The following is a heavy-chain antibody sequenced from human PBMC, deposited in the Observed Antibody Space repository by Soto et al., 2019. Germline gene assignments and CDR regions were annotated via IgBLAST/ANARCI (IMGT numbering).Heavy chain of an antibody. Sequence: SETLSLTCTVSGGSISSGGYYWSWIRQHPGKGLEWIGYIYYSGSTYYTPSLKSRVTISVDTSKNQFSLKLSSVTAADTAVYYCARHWLQSWFDPWGQGTLVTAPQ. CDR2: IYYSGST. D-gene: IGHD4-4*01. CDR3: ARHWLQSWFDP. V-gene: IGHV4-31*03. CDR1: GGSISSGGYY. J-gene: IGHJ5*02.